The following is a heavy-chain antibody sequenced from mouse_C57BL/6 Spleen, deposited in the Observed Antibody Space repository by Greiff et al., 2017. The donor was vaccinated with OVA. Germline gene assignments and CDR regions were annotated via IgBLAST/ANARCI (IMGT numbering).Heavy chain of an antibody. Sequence: EVQLQQSGPELVKPGASVKISCKASGYTFTDYYMNWVKQSHGKSLEWIGDINPNNGGPSYNQKFKGKATLTVDQSSSTAYMELRSLASEDSEVYYRAKREYEYDVGIDDWGQGTTLTVSS. CDR1: GYTFTDYY. J-gene: IGHJ2*01. CDR2: INPNNGGP. V-gene: IGHV1-26*01. D-gene: IGHD2-4*01. CDR3: AKREYEYDVGIDD.